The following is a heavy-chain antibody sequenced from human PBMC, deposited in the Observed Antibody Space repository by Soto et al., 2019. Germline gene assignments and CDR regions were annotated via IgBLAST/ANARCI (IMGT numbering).Heavy chain of an antibody. CDR2: ISPYNGNT. Sequence: ASVKVSCKASGYFFTSYGITWERQAPGQGLEWMGWISPYNGNTKYGQSFQGRVTMTTDTSTSTAYMELRSLRSDDTAVYYCARDTGTYYYDSSGQEAFDIWGQGTMVTVSS. D-gene: IGHD3-22*01. J-gene: IGHJ3*02. CDR1: GYFFTSYG. CDR3: ARDTGTYYYDSSGQEAFDI. V-gene: IGHV1-18*04.